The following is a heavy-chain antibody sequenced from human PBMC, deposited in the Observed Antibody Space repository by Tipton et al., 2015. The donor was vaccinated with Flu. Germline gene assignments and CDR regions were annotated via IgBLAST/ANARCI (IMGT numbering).Heavy chain of an antibody. D-gene: IGHD3-9*01. CDR2: IWYDGSNK. CDR3: ARGYDILTDGGGYFDY. J-gene: IGHJ4*02. V-gene: IGHV3-33*01. Sequence: PRLSCAASGFTFSSYAMHWVRQAPGKGLEWVAGIWYDGSNKYYADSVKGRLTISRDNSKNTLYLQMNSLRAEDTAVYYCARGYDILTDGGGYFDYWGQGTLVTVSS. CDR1: GFTFSSYA.